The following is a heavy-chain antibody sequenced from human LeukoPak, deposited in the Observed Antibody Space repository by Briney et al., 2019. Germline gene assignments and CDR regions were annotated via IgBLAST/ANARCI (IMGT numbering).Heavy chain of an antibody. D-gene: IGHD3/OR15-3a*01. CDR3: AKDQGLVTPYYFDY. V-gene: IGHV3-74*01. J-gene: IGHJ4*02. Sequence: GGSLRLSCVASGFRFSSRWMHWVRQAPGKGLVWVSRINDDGRTTTYADSVKGRFTISRDNAKNTLYLQMNSLRAEDTAVYYCAKDQGLVTPYYFDYWGQGTLVTASS. CDR2: INDDGRTT. CDR1: GFRFSSRW.